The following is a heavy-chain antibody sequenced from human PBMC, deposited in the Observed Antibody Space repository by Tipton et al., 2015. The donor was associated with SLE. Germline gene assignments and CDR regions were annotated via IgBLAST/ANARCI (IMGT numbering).Heavy chain of an antibody. CDR1: GGSIGSDNSY. CDR2: IYTRGST. CDR3: AGGSPAYYGSGVSYGMDV. D-gene: IGHD3-10*01. Sequence: TLSLTCTVSGGSIGSDNSYWSWVRQPAGKGLEWIGHIYTRGSTNYNPSLQSRVTISIDTSRNQFSLMLSSVTAADTAVYYCAGGSPAYYGSGVSYGMDVWGQGTTVTVSS. V-gene: IGHV4-61*09. J-gene: IGHJ6*02.